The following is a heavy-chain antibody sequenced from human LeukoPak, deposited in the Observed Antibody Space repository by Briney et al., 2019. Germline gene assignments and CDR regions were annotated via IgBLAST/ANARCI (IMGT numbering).Heavy chain of an antibody. CDR3: AKDWVDGDYADY. D-gene: IGHD4-17*01. V-gene: IGHV3-23*01. CDR1: GFIFSSYG. Sequence: GGSLRLSCAASGFIFSSYGMSWVRQAPGEGLEWVSAIGGSGGSTYYADSVKGRFTISRDNSKNTLYLQMNSLRAEDTAVYYCAKDWVDGDYADYWGQGTLVTVSS. J-gene: IGHJ4*02. CDR2: IGGSGGST.